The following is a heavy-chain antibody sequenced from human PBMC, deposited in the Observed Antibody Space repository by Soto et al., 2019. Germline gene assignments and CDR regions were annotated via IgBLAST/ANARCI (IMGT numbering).Heavy chain of an antibody. CDR1: GFTYSDYT. Sequence: EVQLLQSGGGLVQPGGSLTLSCAASGFTYSDYTMSWVRQAPGAALEYISASLADYNTYYTDSVRGRFTISRDNSTHTLYLEMNSRRAEDPAFYYCARRTGGYFAYWGQGALVTVSS. J-gene: IGHJ4*02. D-gene: IGHD2-15*01. V-gene: IGHV3-23*01. CDR2: SLADYNT. CDR3: ARRTGGYFAY.